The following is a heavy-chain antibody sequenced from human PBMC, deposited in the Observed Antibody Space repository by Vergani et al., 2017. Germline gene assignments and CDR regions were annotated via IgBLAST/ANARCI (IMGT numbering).Heavy chain of an antibody. Sequence: EVQLVESGGGLVQPGGSLRLSCAASGFTFSSYEMNWVRQAPGKGLEWVSYISSSGSTIYYADSVKGRFTISRDNSKNSLYLQMNSLRTEDTALYYCAKATVTTSLYYYYGMDVWGQGTTVTVSS. CDR1: GFTFSSYE. D-gene: IGHD4-17*01. CDR3: AKATVTTSLYYYYGMDV. V-gene: IGHV3-48*03. J-gene: IGHJ6*02. CDR2: ISSSGSTI.